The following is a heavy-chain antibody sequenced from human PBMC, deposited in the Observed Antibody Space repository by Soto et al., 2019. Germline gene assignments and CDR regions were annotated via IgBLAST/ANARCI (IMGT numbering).Heavy chain of an antibody. CDR2: IYYSGST. CDR3: ARIPYYYYGSGSYGAPYYGMDV. J-gene: IGHJ6*02. CDR1: GGSIISSSYY. D-gene: IGHD3-10*01. V-gene: IGHV4-39*01. Sequence: SETLSLTCTVSGGSIISSSYYWGWIRQPPGKGLEWIGSIYYSGSTYYNPSLKSRVTISVDTSKNQFSLKLSSVTAADTAVYYCARIPYYYYGSGSYGAPYYGMDVWGQGTTVTVSS.